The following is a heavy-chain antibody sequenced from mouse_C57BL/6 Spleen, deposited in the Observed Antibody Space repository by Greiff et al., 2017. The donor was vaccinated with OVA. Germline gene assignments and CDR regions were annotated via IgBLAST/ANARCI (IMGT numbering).Heavy chain of an antibody. CDR1: GYAFSSYW. J-gene: IGHJ2*01. CDR3: ARWVYDYDERDFDY. D-gene: IGHD2-4*01. Sequence: QVQLQQSGAELVKPGASVKISCKASGYAFSSYWMNWVKQRPGKGLEWIGQIYPGDGDTNYNGKFKGKATLTADKSSSTAYMQLSSLTSEDSAVYFCARWVYDYDERDFDYWGQGTTLTVSS. CDR2: IYPGDGDT. V-gene: IGHV1-80*01.